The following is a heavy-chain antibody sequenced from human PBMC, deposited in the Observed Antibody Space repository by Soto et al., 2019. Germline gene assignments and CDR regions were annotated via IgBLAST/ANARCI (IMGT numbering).Heavy chain of an antibody. D-gene: IGHD3-16*01. J-gene: IGHJ6*02. V-gene: IGHV3-33*01. Sequence: GGSLRLSCAASGFTFSSYGMHWVRQAPGKGLEWVAVIWYDGSNKYYADSVKGRFTISRDNSKNTLYLQMNSLRAGDTAVYYCARDTRGLPPGGMDVWGQGTTVTVSS. CDR3: ARDTRGLPPGGMDV. CDR1: GFTFSSYG. CDR2: IWYDGSNK.